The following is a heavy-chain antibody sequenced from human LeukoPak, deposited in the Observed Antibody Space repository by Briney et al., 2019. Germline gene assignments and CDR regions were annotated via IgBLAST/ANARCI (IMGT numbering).Heavy chain of an antibody. D-gene: IGHD3-3*01. V-gene: IGHV1-8*03. CDR1: GYTFTSYD. Sequence: ASVKVSCKASGYTFTSYDINWVRQATGQGLEWMGWMNPNSGNTGYAQKFQGRVTITRNTSISTAYMELSSLRSEDTAVYYCARGGIYYDFWSGYSGWDYYYYYMDVWGRGTTVTVSS. CDR3: ARGGIYYDFWSGYSGWDYYYYYMDV. CDR2: MNPNSGNT. J-gene: IGHJ6*03.